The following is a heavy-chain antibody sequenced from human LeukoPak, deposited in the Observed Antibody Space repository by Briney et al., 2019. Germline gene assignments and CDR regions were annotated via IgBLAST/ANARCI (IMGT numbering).Heavy chain of an antibody. CDR2: IYHSGST. CDR3: ASLVDSSSWYEGYGMDV. D-gene: IGHD6-13*01. Sequence: SETLSLTCAVSGGSISSSNWWSWVRQPPGKGLEWIGEIYHSGSTNYNPSLKSRVTISADKSKNQFSLKLSSVTAADTAVYYCASLVDSSSWYEGYGMDVWGQGTTVTVSS. J-gene: IGHJ6*02. CDR1: GGSISSSNW. V-gene: IGHV4-4*02.